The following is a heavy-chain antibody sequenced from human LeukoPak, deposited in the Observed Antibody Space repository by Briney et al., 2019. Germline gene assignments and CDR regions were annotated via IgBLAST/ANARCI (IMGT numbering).Heavy chain of an antibody. CDR3: AKGTQRGNSGWGYFIDY. J-gene: IGHJ4*02. D-gene: IGHD3-10*01. Sequence: GGSLRLSCEASGFKFDEYVMHWVRQAPGKGLEWVSGINWNSGSIDYADFVKGRFTISRDNAKNFLYVQMNNLRAEDTALYYCAKGTQRGNSGWGYFIDYWGQGTLVTVSS. CDR1: GFKFDEYV. CDR2: INWNSGSI. V-gene: IGHV3-9*01.